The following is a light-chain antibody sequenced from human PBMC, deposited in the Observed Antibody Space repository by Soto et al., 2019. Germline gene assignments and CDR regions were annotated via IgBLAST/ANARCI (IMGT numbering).Light chain of an antibody. Sequence: QSALTQPASVSRSPGQSITVSCTGTSSDVGGYNYVSWYQQYPGKAPKLIIYDVTDRPSRVSNRFSGSKSGNTASLTISGLQAEDEADYYCGSYTTSGTLVFGGGTKLTVL. CDR2: DVT. CDR3: GSYTTSGTLV. V-gene: IGLV2-14*03. CDR1: SSDVGGYNY. J-gene: IGLJ2*01.